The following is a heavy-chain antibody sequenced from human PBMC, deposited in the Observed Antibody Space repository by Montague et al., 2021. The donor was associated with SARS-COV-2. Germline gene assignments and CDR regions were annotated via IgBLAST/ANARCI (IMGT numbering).Heavy chain of an antibody. J-gene: IGHJ6*02. D-gene: IGHD6-13*01. CDR1: GGSISSSSYY. V-gene: IGHV4-39*07. CDR2: IYYSGST. Sequence: SETLSLTCTVSGGSISSSSYYWGWIRQPPGKGLEWIGSIYYSGSTYYNPSLKSRVTISVDTSKNQFSLRLSSVTAADTAVYYCTRVGRQQTVRSSGMDDWGQGTTVTVSS. CDR3: TRVGRQQTVRSSGMDD.